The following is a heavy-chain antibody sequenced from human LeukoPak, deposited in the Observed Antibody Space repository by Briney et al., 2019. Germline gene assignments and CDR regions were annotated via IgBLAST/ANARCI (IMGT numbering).Heavy chain of an antibody. CDR2: ISSSGGSI. V-gene: IGHV3-21*05. CDR1: GFTFSGYS. J-gene: IGHJ6*04. CDR3: ARDYGSGSWDV. Sequence: PGGSLRLSCAASGFTFSGYSMNWVRQAPGKGLEWVSYISSSGGSIFYADSVKGRFTTSRDNAKNSLYLQMNSLRAEDTAVYYCARDYGSGSWDVWGKGTTVTVSS. D-gene: IGHD3-10*01.